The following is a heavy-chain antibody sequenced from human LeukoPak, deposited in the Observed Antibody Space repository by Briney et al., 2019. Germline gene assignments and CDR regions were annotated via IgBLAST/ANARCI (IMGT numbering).Heavy chain of an antibody. CDR3: TRDQGPYYYDSSGYYYGLGFDY. CDR1: GFTFSDYY. Sequence: GGSLRLSCAASGFTFSDYYMSWIRQTPGKGLEWVGFIRSKAYGGTTEYAASVKGRFTISRDDSKSIAYLQMNSLKTEDTAVYYCTRDQGPYYYDSSGYYYGLGFDYWGQGTLVTVSS. D-gene: IGHD3-22*01. V-gene: IGHV3-49*03. J-gene: IGHJ4*02. CDR2: IRSKAYGGTT.